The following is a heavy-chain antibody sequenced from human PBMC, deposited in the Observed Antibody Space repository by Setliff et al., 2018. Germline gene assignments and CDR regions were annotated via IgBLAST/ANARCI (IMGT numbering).Heavy chain of an antibody. D-gene: IGHD3-10*01. CDR2: INPHGSEK. Sequence: ESLKISCTASGLSYTNDWVSWVRQAPGKGLEWLASINPHGSEKYYADSVKGRFTISRDNAKNSLSLQMNNLRSEDTAVYYCFGAGTCSYWGQGTLVTVSS. CDR1: GLSYTNDW. CDR3: FGAGTCSY. V-gene: IGHV3-7*01. J-gene: IGHJ4*02.